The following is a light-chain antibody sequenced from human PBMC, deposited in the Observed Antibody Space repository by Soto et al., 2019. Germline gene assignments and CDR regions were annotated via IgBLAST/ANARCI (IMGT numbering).Light chain of an antibody. V-gene: IGLV4-69*01. Sequence: QAVLTQSPSASASLGASVKLTCTLSSGHDNYAIAWHQQQPEKGPRYLMKLNSDGSHNKGDGIPDRFSGSRSGAERYLTISSLQSEDEADYYCQTWDTGIQVFGGGTKVTVL. J-gene: IGLJ2*01. CDR3: QTWDTGIQV. CDR1: SGHDNYA. CDR2: LNSDGSH.